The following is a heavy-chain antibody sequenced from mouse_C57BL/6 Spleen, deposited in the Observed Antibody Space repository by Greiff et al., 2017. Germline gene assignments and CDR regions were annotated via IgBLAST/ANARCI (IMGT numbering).Heavy chain of an antibody. J-gene: IGHJ3*01. D-gene: IGHD2-2*01. Sequence: VQLQESGAELVRPGASVTLSCKASGYTFTDYEMHWVKQTPVHGLEWIGAIDPETGGTAYNQKFKGKAILTADKSSSTAYMELRSLTSEDSAVYYCTRVVTTAYWGQGTLVTVSA. CDR2: IDPETGGT. CDR3: TRVVTTAY. V-gene: IGHV1-15*01. CDR1: GYTFTDYE.